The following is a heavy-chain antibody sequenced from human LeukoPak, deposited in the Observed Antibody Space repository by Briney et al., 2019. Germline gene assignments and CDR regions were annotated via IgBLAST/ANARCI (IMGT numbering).Heavy chain of an antibody. V-gene: IGHV1-2*04. J-gene: IGHJ4*02. CDR3: ARAERYNNSSGSYYLDY. Sequence: ASVKVSCKASGYTFTGYYMHWVRQAPGQGLEWMGWINPNSGGTNYAQKFQGWVTMTRDTSISTAYMELSRLRSDDTAVYYCARAERYNNSSGSYYLDYWGQGTLVTVSS. CDR2: INPNSGGT. D-gene: IGHD3-10*01. CDR1: GYTFTGYY.